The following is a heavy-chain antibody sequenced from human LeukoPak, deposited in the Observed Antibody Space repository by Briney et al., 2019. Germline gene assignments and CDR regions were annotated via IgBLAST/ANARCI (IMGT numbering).Heavy chain of an antibody. D-gene: IGHD3-10*01. V-gene: IGHV3-48*03. CDR3: AREGGDTYYYAGRGLFDY. CDR2: ISSSGSTI. Sequence: GGSLRLSCAASGFTFSSYEMNWVRQAPGKGLEWVSYISSSGSTIYYADSVKGRFTISRDNAKNSLYLQMNSLRAEDTAVYYCAREGGDTYYYAGRGLFDYWGQGTLVTVSS. J-gene: IGHJ4*02. CDR1: GFTFSSYE.